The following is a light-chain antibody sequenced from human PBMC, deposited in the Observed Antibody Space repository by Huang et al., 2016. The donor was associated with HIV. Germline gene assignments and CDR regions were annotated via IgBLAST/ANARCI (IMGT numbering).Light chain of an antibody. CDR1: QSVSTF. CDR2: YAS. V-gene: IGKV3-11*01. J-gene: IGKJ5*01. Sequence: DIVLTQSPATLSLSPGERATVSCRASQSVSTFLAWYQHKPGQAPRLLIFYASNRASGVPDRFSGTGSGTDFTLTISSLEPSDVAVYYCQQHSYWPITFGRGTRLEI. CDR3: QQHSYWPIT.